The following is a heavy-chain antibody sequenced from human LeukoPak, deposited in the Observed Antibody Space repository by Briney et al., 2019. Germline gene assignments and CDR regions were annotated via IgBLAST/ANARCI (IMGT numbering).Heavy chain of an antibody. V-gene: IGHV4-4*07. J-gene: IGHJ4*02. CDR3: ARGPPPDFDC. Sequence: PSETLSLTCTVSGGSISDHYWSWIRQPAGKGLEWIGRIYTTGSTDYNPSLKSRVTMSVDTSKNQFSLKLSSVTAADTAVYYCARGPPPDFDCWGQGTLVTVSS. CDR1: GGSISDHY. CDR2: IYTTGST.